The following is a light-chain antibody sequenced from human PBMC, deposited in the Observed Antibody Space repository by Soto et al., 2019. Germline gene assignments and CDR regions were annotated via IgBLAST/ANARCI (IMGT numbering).Light chain of an antibody. CDR2: LGS. V-gene: IGKV2-28*01. CDR1: QSLLHSNGYNY. J-gene: IGKJ4*01. Sequence: DIVMTQSPLSLPVTPGEPASISCRSSQSLLHSNGYNYLDWYLQKPGQSPQLLIYLGSNRASGVPDRFSGSGSCTDFTLKISRVEAEDVGVYYCMQALQPLFTFVGGTKVDTK. CDR3: MQALQPLFT.